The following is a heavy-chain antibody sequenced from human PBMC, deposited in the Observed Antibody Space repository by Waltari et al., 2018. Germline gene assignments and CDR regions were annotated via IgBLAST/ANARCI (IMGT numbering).Heavy chain of an antibody. Sequence: EVQLVESGGGLVQPGGSLRLSCAASGFTFSSYEMNWVRQAPGKGLEWVSYISSSGTTIYYADSVRGLFTISRDNAKNSLYLQMNSLRAEDTAVYYCARPKGGYDSSGYYPTPFDYWGQGTLVTVSS. CDR1: GFTFSSYE. V-gene: IGHV3-48*03. D-gene: IGHD3-22*01. CDR3: ARPKGGYDSSGYYPTPFDY. J-gene: IGHJ4*02. CDR2: ISSSGTTI.